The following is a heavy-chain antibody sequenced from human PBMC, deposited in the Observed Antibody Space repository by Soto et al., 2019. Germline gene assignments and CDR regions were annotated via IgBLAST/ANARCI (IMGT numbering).Heavy chain of an antibody. Sequence: ASVKVSCKASGYTFNTFGITWVRQAPGQGLEWMGCVSGYSDKRDYSRKLQDRITLTADPSTTTSYMKLRSLTSDDTAVYYCARGWGKYVGVNDFWG. CDR1: GYTFNTFG. CDR3: ARGWGKYVGVNDF. CDR2: VSGYSDKR. D-gene: IGHD2-8*01. V-gene: IGHV1-18*01. J-gene: IGHJ4*01.